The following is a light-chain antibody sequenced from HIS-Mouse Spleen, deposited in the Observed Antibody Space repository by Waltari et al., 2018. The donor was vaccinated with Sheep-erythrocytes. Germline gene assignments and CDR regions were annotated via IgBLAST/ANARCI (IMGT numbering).Light chain of an antibody. V-gene: IGLV3-1*01. CDR1: KLGDKY. Sequence: SYELTQPPSVSVSPGQTASITCSGDKLGDKYACWYQQKPGQSPVLVIYQDSKRPSGIPERLSGSTSGNTATLTISGTQAMDEADYYCQAWDSSSWVFGGGTKLTVL. J-gene: IGLJ3*02. CDR2: QDS. CDR3: QAWDSSSWV.